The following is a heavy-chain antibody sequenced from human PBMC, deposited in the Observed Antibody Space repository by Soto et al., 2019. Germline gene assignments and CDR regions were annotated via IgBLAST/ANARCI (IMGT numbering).Heavy chain of an antibody. Sequence: EVQLLESGGRLVQPGGSLRLSCAASGFTFSSYAMNWVRQAPGKGLEWVAGISGGGGSTYYADSVKGRFTISRDTSKNTVYLQLNSLRAEDTAVYYCATKDMATMSGNSWGQGTLVTVSS. CDR2: ISGGGGST. D-gene: IGHD3-10*01. J-gene: IGHJ4*02. CDR3: ATKDMATMSGNS. CDR1: GFTFSSYA. V-gene: IGHV3-23*01.